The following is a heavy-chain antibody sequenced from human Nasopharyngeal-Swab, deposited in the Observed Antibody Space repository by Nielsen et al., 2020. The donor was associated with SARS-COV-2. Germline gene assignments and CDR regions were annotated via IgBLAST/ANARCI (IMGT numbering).Heavy chain of an antibody. V-gene: IGHV4-39*07. Sequence: WIRQPPGQGLEWIGSIYYSGSTYYNPSLKSRVTISVDTSKNQFSLKLSSVTAADTAVYYCARDRTIFGVVQGWFDPWGQGTLVTVSS. CDR3: ARDRTIFGVVQGWFDP. CDR2: IYYSGST. D-gene: IGHD3-3*01. J-gene: IGHJ5*02.